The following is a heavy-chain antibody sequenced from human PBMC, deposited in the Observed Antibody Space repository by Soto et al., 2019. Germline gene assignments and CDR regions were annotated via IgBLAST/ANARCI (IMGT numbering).Heavy chain of an antibody. D-gene: IGHD2-8*02. J-gene: IGHJ3*02. Sequence: EEQLVESGGALVQPGGSLRLSCVASGFTFHDHAMHWVRQVPGKGLEWGSFITWNGGSLAYADSIKGRFTISRDNAKNSLYLQMNSLTAEDTAFYYCTRGYCTVGSCAFDIWGQGTVVTVSS. CDR1: GFTFHDHA. V-gene: IGHV3-9*01. CDR2: ITWNGGSL. CDR3: TRGYCTVGSCAFDI.